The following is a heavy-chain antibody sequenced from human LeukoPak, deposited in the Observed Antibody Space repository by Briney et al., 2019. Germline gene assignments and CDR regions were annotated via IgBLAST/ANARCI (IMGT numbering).Heavy chain of an antibody. Sequence: SETLSLTCTVSGGSISSNSYYWGWTRQPPGKGREWIGSIYYSGSTYYNPSLKSRVTISVDTSKNQFSLKLSSVTAADTAVYYCARDPQGSSGWYIGDYWGQGTLVTVSS. CDR2: IYYSGST. CDR1: GGSISSNSYY. V-gene: IGHV4-39*07. J-gene: IGHJ4*02. CDR3: ARDPQGSSGWYIGDY. D-gene: IGHD6-19*01.